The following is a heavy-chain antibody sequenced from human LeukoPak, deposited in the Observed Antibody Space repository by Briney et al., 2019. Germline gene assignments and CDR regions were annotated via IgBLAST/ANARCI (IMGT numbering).Heavy chain of an antibody. CDR2: ISYDGSNK. CDR1: VCTFRSYS. Sequence: GGSLRLSCAASVCTFRSYSMHWVRKAPCKGLEWVEVISYDGSNKYYADSVKGRFTISRDNSKNTLYLQMNSLRAEDTAVYYCARETSDGGFDYWGQGTLVTVSS. J-gene: IGHJ4*02. V-gene: IGHV3-30*14. CDR3: ARETSDGGFDY.